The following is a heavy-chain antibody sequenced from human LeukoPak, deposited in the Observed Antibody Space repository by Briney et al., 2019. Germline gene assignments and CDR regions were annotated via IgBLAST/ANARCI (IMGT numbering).Heavy chain of an antibody. CDR1: GYSFNTYC. Sequence: GESLKISCRGSGYSFNTYCIGWVRQMPGKGLEWMGIIYPGDSDTRYSTSFQGQVTMSADKSINTAYLQWSSLKASDTAMYYCARRQGCSSTSCPPDYWGQGTLVTVSS. CDR3: ARRQGCSSTSCPPDY. V-gene: IGHV5-51*01. J-gene: IGHJ4*02. CDR2: IYPGDSDT. D-gene: IGHD2-2*01.